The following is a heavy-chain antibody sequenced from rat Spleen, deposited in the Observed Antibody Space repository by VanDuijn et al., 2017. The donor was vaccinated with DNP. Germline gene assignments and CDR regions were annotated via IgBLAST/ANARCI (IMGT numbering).Heavy chain of an antibody. CDR3: ARSGRAMDA. D-gene: IGHD5-1*01. CDR2: IQSGGST. V-gene: IGHV2-27*01. J-gene: IGHJ4*01. CDR1: GFSLTSYH. Sequence: QVQLKESGPGLVQPSQTLSLPCTVSGFSLTSYHVHWVRQPPGEGLEWMGRIQSGGSTDYNSALKSRLSISRDTSKSQVFLKMNSVQTEDTAMYFCARSGRAMDAWGQGTSVTVSS.